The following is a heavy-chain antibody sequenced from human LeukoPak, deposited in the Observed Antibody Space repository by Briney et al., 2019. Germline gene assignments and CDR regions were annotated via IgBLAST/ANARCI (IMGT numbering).Heavy chain of an antibody. Sequence: GESLKISCKGSGYSFTSYWTGWVRQMPGKGLEWMGIIYPGDSDTRYSPSFRGQVTISADKSISTAYLQWSSLKASDTAMYYCARHVSTLAAAVFDPWGQGTLVTVSS. J-gene: IGHJ5*02. D-gene: IGHD6-13*01. CDR1: GYSFTSYW. CDR2: IYPGDSDT. V-gene: IGHV5-51*01. CDR3: ARHVSTLAAAVFDP.